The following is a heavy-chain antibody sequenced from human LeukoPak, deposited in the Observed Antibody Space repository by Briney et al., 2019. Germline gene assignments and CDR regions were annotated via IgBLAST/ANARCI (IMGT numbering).Heavy chain of an antibody. CDR1: GFTFSSYG. CDR2: ISYDGSNK. D-gene: IGHD2-15*01. Sequence: TGGSLRLSCAASGFTFSSYGMHWVRQAPGKGLEGVAVISYDGSNKYYADSVKGRFTISRDNTKNTLYLQMNSLRAEDTAVYYCAKDRHAPGRYCSSASCFPFDSWGQGTLVTISS. CDR3: AKDRHAPGRYCSSASCFPFDS. J-gene: IGHJ5*01. V-gene: IGHV3-30*18.